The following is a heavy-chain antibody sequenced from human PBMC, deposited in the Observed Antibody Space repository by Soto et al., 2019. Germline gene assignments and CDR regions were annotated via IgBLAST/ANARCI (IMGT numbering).Heavy chain of an antibody. CDR1: GFTFSSYA. CDR3: AKGGSWYFERNWFDP. CDR2: ISGSGGST. V-gene: IGHV3-23*01. J-gene: IGHJ5*02. Sequence: GGSLRLSCAASGFTFSSYAMSWVRQAPGKGLEWVSAISGSGGSTYYADSVKGRFTISRDNSKNALYLQMNSLRAEDTAVYYCAKGGSWYFERNWFDPGGQGTLVTVS. D-gene: IGHD6-13*01.